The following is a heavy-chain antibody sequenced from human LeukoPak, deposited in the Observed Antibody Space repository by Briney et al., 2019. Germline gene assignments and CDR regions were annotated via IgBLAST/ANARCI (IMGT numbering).Heavy chain of an antibody. V-gene: IGHV3-23*01. CDR2: ISGSGGST. J-gene: IGHJ6*03. Sequence: PGGTLRLSCAASGFTFSSYGMSWVRQAPGKGLEWVSAISGSGGSTYYADSVKGRFTISRDNSKNTLYLQMNSLRAEDTAVYYCAKEFGTGSSYYYDSSGPYYMDVWGKGTTVTISS. D-gene: IGHD3-22*01. CDR3: AKEFGTGSSYYYDSSGPYYMDV. CDR1: GFTFSSYG.